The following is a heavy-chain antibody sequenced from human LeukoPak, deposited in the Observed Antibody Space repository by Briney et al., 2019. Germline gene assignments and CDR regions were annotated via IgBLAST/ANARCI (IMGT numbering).Heavy chain of an antibody. V-gene: IGHV4-34*01. CDR3: ARHVYCSSTSCPRGDAFDI. J-gene: IGHJ3*02. CDR2: INHSGST. D-gene: IGHD2-2*01. Sequence: SETLSLTCAVYGGSFSGYYWSWIRQPPGKGLEWIGEINHSGSTNYNPSLKSRVTISVDTSKNQFSLKLSSVTAADTAVYYCARHVYCSSTSCPRGDAFDIWGQGTMVTVSS. CDR1: GGSFSGYY.